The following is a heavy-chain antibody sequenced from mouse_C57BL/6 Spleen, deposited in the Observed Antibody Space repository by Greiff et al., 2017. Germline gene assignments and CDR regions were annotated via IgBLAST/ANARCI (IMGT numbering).Heavy chain of an antibody. D-gene: IGHD2-10*02. Sequence: QVTLKVSGPGLLQPSQTLSLTCSFSGFSLSTSGMGVSWIRQPSGKGLEWLAHIYWDDDTRYNPSLKSRLIISKATSRNHVFLQLARVDTADTATDYCARKDGRMVPFDYWGQGTTLTVSS. V-gene: IGHV8-12*01. CDR2: IYWDDDT. CDR3: ARKDGRMVPFDY. CDR1: GFSLSTSGMG. J-gene: IGHJ2*01.